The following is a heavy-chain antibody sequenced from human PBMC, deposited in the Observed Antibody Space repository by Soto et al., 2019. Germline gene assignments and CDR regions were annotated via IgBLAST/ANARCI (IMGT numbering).Heavy chain of an antibody. J-gene: IGHJ4*02. Sequence: QVQLVQSGAEVKKPGSSVKVSCKASGGTFSSYTISWVRQAPGQGLEWMGRIIPILGIANYEQKFQGRVTITADKATSTAYMQLSTLRSEHTAVYYFAREEYYYGSGAFFDYWGQGTLVTVSS. CDR2: IIPILGIA. CDR3: AREEYYYGSGAFFDY. V-gene: IGHV1-69*08. CDR1: GGTFSSYT. D-gene: IGHD3-10*01.